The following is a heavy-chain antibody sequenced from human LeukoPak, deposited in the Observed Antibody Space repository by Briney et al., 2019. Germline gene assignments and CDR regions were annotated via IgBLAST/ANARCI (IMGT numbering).Heavy chain of an antibody. CDR2: IYYSGST. V-gene: IGHV4-59*01. CDR3: ARPRYGSGNPFDY. Sequence: SESLSLTCTVSGGSISSYYWSWIRQPPGKELAGIGYIYYSGSTNHIPSLKSRVTISVDTSKNQFSLKLSSVTAADTAVYYCARPRYGSGNPFDYWGQGTLVTVSS. CDR1: GGSISSYY. J-gene: IGHJ4*02. D-gene: IGHD3-10*01.